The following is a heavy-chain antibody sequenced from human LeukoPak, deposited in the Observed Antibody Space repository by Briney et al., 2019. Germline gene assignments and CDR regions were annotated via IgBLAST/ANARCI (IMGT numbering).Heavy chain of an antibody. J-gene: IGHJ4*02. CDR2: IKKDGSEN. V-gene: IGHV3-7*03. CDR1: GFTFSSYW. D-gene: IGHD3-16*02. Sequence: GGSLRPSCAASGFTFSSYWMNWVRQAPGKGLEWVASIKKDGSENYYVDSVKGRFTISRDNAKNSLYLQMNSLRAEDTAVYYCAKIMITFGGVIAPGYFDYWGQGTLVTV. CDR3: AKIMITFGGVIAPGYFDY.